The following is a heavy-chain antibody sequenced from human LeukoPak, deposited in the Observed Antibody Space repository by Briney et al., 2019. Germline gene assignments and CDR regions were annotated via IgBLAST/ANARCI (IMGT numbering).Heavy chain of an antibody. D-gene: IGHD6-19*01. J-gene: IGHJ4*02. V-gene: IGHV1-18*01. CDR3: ARSAVADTLSAYYFGY. Sequence: ASVKVSCKASGYTFITYDISWVRQAPGQGLEWMGWISAYNGNTNYAKKLQGRVTMTTESSTNPAYMELRSLRSDDTAVYYCARSAVADTLSAYYFGYWGQGTLVTVSS. CDR1: GYTFITYD. CDR2: ISAYNGNT.